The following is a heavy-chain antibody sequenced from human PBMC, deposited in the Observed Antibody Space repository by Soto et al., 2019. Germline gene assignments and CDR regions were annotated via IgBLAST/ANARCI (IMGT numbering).Heavy chain of an antibody. CDR2: INHSGST. V-gene: IGHV4-34*01. CDR1: GGSFSGYY. CDR3: ARAYYGSGSFDY. D-gene: IGHD3-10*01. Sequence: QVQLQQWGAGLLKPSETLSLTCAVYGGSFSGYYWSWIRQPPGKGLEWIGEINHSGSTNYNPSLKSRVTISVDTSKNQFSLKLSSVTAADTAVYDCARAYYGSGSFDYWGQGTLVTVSS. J-gene: IGHJ4*02.